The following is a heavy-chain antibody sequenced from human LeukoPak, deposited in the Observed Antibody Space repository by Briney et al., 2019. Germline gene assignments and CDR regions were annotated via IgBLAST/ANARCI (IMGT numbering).Heavy chain of an antibody. V-gene: IGHV4-34*01. Sequence: PSETLSLTCAVYGGSFSGYYWSWIRQPPGKGLEWIGEINHSGSTNYNPSLKSRVTISVDTSKNQFSLKLSSATAADTAVYYCARGPYYFGSGTDYKRNGYAYWGQGTLVTVSS. J-gene: IGHJ4*02. D-gene: IGHD3-10*01. CDR3: ARGPYYFGSGTDYKRNGYAY. CDR2: INHSGST. CDR1: GGSFSGYY.